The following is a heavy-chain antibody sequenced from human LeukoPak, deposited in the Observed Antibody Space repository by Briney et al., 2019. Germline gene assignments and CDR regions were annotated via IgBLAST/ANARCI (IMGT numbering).Heavy chain of an antibody. D-gene: IGHD4-17*01. CDR2: IYYSGST. J-gene: IGHJ6*02. CDR3: ITVTTYYYYGMDV. CDR1: GGSISSSSYY. Sequence: SETLSLTCTVSGGSISSSSYYWGWLRQPPGTGLEWLGSIYYSGSTYYNPSLKSRVTISVDTSKNQFSLKLSSVTAADTAVYYCITVTTYYYYGMDVWGQGTTVTVSS. V-gene: IGHV4-39*01.